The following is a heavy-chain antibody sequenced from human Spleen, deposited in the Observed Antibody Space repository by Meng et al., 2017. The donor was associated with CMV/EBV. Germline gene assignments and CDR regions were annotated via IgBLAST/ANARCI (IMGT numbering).Heavy chain of an antibody. CDR1: GGSISSYY. CDR3: ATGGVVTPLGGMDV. D-gene: IGHD3-22*01. Sequence: SETLSLTCTVSGGSISSYYWSWIRQPPGKGLEWIGYIYYSGSTNYNPSLKSRVTISVDTSKNQFSLKLASVTAAETAVYYCATGGVVTPLGGMDVWGQGTTVTVSS. V-gene: IGHV4-59*12. CDR2: IYYSGST. J-gene: IGHJ6*02.